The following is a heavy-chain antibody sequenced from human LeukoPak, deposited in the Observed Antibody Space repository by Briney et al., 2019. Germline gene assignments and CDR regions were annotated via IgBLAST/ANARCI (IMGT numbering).Heavy chain of an antibody. V-gene: IGHV3-33*01. D-gene: IGHD5-24*01. CDR2: IWHDGSHE. J-gene: IGHJ4*02. Sequence: GRSLRLSCAVSGFTFSDYGMHWVRQAPGKGLEWVAVIWHDGSHEYYADFVKGRFTISRDSSKNRVYLQMNSLRAEDTAVYYCARDDVIRGYTIDYWGQGTLVIVSS. CDR3: ARDDVIRGYTIDY. CDR1: GFTFSDYG.